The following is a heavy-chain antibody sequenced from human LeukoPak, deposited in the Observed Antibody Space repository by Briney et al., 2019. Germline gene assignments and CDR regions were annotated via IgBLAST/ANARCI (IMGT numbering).Heavy chain of an antibody. Sequence: SVKVSCXASGGTFSSYAISWVRQAPGQGLEWMGRIIPIFGTANYAQKFQGRVTITTDESTSTAYMELSSLRSEDTAVYYCAREAHTVRNYYDSSGYYPLRYWGQGTLVTVSS. J-gene: IGHJ4*02. CDR3: AREAHTVRNYYDSSGYYPLRY. CDR1: GGTFSSYA. V-gene: IGHV1-69*05. CDR2: IIPIFGTA. D-gene: IGHD3-22*01.